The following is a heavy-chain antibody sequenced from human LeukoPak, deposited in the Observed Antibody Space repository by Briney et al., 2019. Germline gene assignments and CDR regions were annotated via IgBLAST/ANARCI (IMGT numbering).Heavy chain of an antibody. CDR2: ITNSGSTI. D-gene: IGHD3-10*01. J-gene: IGHJ4*02. CDR3: ARDGDYGSGVYFDY. CDR1: GFTFSDYN. V-gene: IGHV3-11*04. Sequence: PGGSLRLSCAASGFTFSDYNMNWVRQAPGKGLEWVSYITNSGSTIHYADSVKGRFTISRDNAKNSLYLQMNSLRAEDTAVYYCARDGDYGSGVYFDYWGQGTLVTVSS.